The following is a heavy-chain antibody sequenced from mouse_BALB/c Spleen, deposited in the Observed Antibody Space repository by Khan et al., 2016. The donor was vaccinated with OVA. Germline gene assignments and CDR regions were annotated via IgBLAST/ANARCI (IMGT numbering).Heavy chain of an antibody. V-gene: IGHV14-1*02. Sequence: VQLQQSGTELVRPGALVRLSCTASGFTIKDYYIHWVKQRPDQGLEWIGWIDPENGNTIYDPKFQGKANITADTSSNTAYLQLSSLTSEDTAVYYCARSILLYFDYWGQGTTLTVSS. D-gene: IGHD2-3*01. J-gene: IGHJ2*01. CDR3: ARSILLYFDY. CDR2: IDPENGNT. CDR1: GFTIKDYY.